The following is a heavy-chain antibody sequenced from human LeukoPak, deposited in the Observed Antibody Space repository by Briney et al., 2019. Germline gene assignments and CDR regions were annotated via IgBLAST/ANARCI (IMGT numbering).Heavy chain of an antibody. CDR1: GFTFSNYG. V-gene: IGHV3-30*02. D-gene: IGHD3-16*02. CDR3: AKDTGGPIDW. J-gene: IGHJ4*02. Sequence: GGSLRLSCAASGFTFSNYGFHWVRQAPGKGLEWVAFTRPDGSNEFYADSVKGRFTISRDTSRNTLFLQMNSLRPGDTAVYYCAKDTGGPIDWWGQGTLVTVSS. CDR2: TRPDGSNE.